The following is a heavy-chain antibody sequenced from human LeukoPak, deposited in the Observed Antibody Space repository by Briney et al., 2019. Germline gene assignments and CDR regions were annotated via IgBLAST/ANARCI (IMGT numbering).Heavy chain of an antibody. CDR3: ASTRYDILTGYRY. V-gene: IGHV4-34*01. Sequence: PSETLSLTCAVYGGSFSGYYWSWIRQPPGKGLEWIGEINHSGSTNYNPSLKSRVTISVDTSKNQFSLKLSSVTAADTAVYYCASTRYDILTGYRYRGQGTLVTVSS. CDR1: GGSFSGYY. D-gene: IGHD3-9*01. J-gene: IGHJ4*02. CDR2: INHSGST.